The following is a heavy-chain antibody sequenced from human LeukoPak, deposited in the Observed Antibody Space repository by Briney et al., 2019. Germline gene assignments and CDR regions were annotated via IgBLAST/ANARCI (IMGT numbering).Heavy chain of an antibody. D-gene: IGHD3-16*02. Sequence: PGGSLRLSCAASGFTFSSYWMHWVRQAPGKGQVWVSRINSDGSSTSYADSVKGRFTISRDNAKNTLYLQMNSLRAEDTAVYYCARANYDYVWGSYRSYYFDYWGQGTLVTVSS. CDR1: GFTFSSYW. J-gene: IGHJ4*02. V-gene: IGHV3-74*01. CDR3: ARANYDYVWGSYRSYYFDY. CDR2: INSDGSST.